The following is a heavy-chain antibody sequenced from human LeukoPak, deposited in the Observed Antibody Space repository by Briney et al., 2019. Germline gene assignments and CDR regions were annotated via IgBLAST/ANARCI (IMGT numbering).Heavy chain of an antibody. D-gene: IGHD2-15*01. CDR3: ARDSPHRYCSGGSCYSS. CDR1: GFTVSSNY. V-gene: IGHV3-66*01. CDR2: IYSGGST. Sequence: GGSLRLSCAASGFTVSSNYMSWVRQAPGKGLEWVSVIYSGGSTYYADSVKGRFTISRDNSKNTLYLQMNSLRAEDTAVYYCARDSPHRYCSGGSCYSSWGQGTLVTVSS. J-gene: IGHJ4*02.